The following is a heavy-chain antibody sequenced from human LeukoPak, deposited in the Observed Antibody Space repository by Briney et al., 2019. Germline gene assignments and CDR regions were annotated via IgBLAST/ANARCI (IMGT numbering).Heavy chain of an antibody. D-gene: IGHD1-26*01. V-gene: IGHV3-48*03. J-gene: IGHJ6*03. CDR2: ISSSGSTI. CDR1: GFTFSSYE. CDR3: ARSEWEGSYYYYYYMDV. Sequence: GGSLRLSCAASGFTFSSYEMNWVRQAPGKGLEWVSYISSSGSTIYYADSVKGRFTISRDNAKNSLYLQMNSLRAEDTAVYYCARSEWEGSYYYYYYMDVWGKGTTVTVSS.